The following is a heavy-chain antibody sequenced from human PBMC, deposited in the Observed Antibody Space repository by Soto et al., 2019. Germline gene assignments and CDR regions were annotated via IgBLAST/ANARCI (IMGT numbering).Heavy chain of an antibody. CDR3: AAGWAQTSGLDP. CDR2: IIPIFGTA. V-gene: IGHV1-69*13. CDR1: GSTFSRFA. D-gene: IGHD3-10*01. Sequence: GASVKVSCKASGSTFSRFAITWLRQSAGHGLEWVGGIIPIFGTANYAQRFQGRATINADELTSTTYMELKSLRSEDTAIYYCAAGWAQTSGLDPWGQGTLVTVSS. J-gene: IGHJ5*02.